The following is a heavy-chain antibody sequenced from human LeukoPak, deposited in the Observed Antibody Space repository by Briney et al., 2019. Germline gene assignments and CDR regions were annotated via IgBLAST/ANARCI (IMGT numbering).Heavy chain of an antibody. D-gene: IGHD7-27*01. V-gene: IGHV3-23*01. CDR2: LSGNGGTT. Sequence: SGGSLRLSYAASGFAFSTYGMSWVRQAPGKGLEWVSALSGNGGTTYYADSVKGRFTISRDNSKNMLSLQMNSLRAEDTAVYYCAIDLHWGLDYWGQGSLVTVSS. CDR3: AIDLHWGLDY. J-gene: IGHJ4*02. CDR1: GFAFSTYG.